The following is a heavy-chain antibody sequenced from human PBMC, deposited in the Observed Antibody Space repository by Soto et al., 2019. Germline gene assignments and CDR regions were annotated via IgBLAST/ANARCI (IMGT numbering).Heavy chain of an antibody. CDR1: GFSLSTSGVC. CDR3: AHRRAITYYYDSSGSTAYFDY. Sequence: SGPTRVNPTQTLTLTCTFSGFSLSTSGVCVGWIRQPPGKALEWPALIYWNDDKRYSPSLKSRLTITKDTSKNQVVLTMTNMDPVDTATYYCAHRRAITYYYDSSGSTAYFDYWGQGTLVTVSS. V-gene: IGHV2-5*01. D-gene: IGHD3-22*01. J-gene: IGHJ4*02. CDR2: IYWNDDK.